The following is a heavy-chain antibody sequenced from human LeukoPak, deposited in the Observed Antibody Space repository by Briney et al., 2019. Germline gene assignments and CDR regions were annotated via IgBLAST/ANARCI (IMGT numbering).Heavy chain of an antibody. CDR2: ISYDGSNK. D-gene: IGHD3-10*02. Sequence: GGSLRLSCAASGFTFSSYGMHWVRQAPGKGLEWVAVISYDGSNKYYADSVKGRFTISRDNSKNTLYLQMNSLRAEDMAVYYCAKAGTMLAFDIWGQGTMVTVSS. CDR1: GFTFSSYG. V-gene: IGHV3-30*18. J-gene: IGHJ3*02. CDR3: AKAGTMLAFDI.